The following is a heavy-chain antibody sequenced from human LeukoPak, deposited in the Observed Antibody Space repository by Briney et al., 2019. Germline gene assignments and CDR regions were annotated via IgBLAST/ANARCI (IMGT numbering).Heavy chain of an antibody. J-gene: IGHJ4*02. V-gene: IGHV4-59*01. CDR1: GGSISSYY. D-gene: IGHD3-3*01. CDR2: IYYSGST. Sequence: PSETLSLTCTVSGGSISSYYWSWLRQPPGKGLEWIGYIYYSGSTNYNPSLKSRVTISVDTSKNQFSLKLSSVTAADTAVYYCARGQAFGVVTYFDYWGQGTLVTVSS. CDR3: ARGQAFGVVTYFDY.